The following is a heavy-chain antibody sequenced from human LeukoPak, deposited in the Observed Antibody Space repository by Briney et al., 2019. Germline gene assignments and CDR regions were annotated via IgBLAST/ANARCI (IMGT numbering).Heavy chain of an antibody. CDR1: GGTFRDYA. CDR3: ARQVAAAGFDD. Sequence: SVKVSCKASGGTFRDYALSWVRLAPGQGLEWMGGIVPIFDSPTYGQNFQDRVSMTIDESTATAYLELRSLRSDDTAIYYCARQVAAAGFDDWGQGTLVTVSS. CDR2: IVPIFDSP. J-gene: IGHJ4*02. V-gene: IGHV1-69*05. D-gene: IGHD6-25*01.